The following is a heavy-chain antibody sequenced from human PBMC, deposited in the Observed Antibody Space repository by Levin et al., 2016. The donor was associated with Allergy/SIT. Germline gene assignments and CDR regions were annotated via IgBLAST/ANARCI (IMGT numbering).Heavy chain of an antibody. CDR3: AREHSNSYYYGMDV. CDR2: IIPIFGTA. J-gene: IGHJ6*01. V-gene: IGHV1-69*01. Sequence: WVRQAPGQGLEWMGGIIPIFGTANYAQKFQGRVTITADESTSTAYMELSSLRSEDTAVYYCAREHSNSYYYGMDVWGQGTTVTVSS. D-gene: IGHD4-11*01.